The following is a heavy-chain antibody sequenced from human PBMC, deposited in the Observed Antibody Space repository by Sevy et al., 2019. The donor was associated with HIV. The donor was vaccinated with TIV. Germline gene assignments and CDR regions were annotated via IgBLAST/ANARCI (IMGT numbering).Heavy chain of an antibody. CDR3: ARVHQDSSGYFLYYYYYGMDV. J-gene: IGHJ6*02. V-gene: IGHV3-74*01. CDR1: GFTFSSYW. D-gene: IGHD3-22*01. CDR2: INSDGSST. Sequence: GGSLRLSCAASGFTFSSYWMHWVRQAPGKGLVWVSRINSDGSSTSYADSVKGPFTISRDNAKNTLYLQMNSLRAEDTAVYYCARVHQDSSGYFLYYYYYGMDVWGQGTTVTVSS.